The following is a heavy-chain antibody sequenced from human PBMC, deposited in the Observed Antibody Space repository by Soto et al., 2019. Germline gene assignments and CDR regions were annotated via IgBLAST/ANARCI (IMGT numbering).Heavy chain of an antibody. CDR1: GYTFTSYY. D-gene: IGHD2-8*01. J-gene: IGHJ4*02. V-gene: IGHV1-46*01. CDR2: INPSGGST. CDR3: ARPPYPGCLNAVCYPLDY. Sequence: QVQLVQSGAEVKKPGASVKISCKASGYTFTSYYMHWVRQAPGQGLEWMGIINPSGGSTNYAQKLQGRVAMTRATCTSTVYLELNSLRSEDTAVYYCARPPYPGCLNAVCYPLDYWGQGTRVTVSS.